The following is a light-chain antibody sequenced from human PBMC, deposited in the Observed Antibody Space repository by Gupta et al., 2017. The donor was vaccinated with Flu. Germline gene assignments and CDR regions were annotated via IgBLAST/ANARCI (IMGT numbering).Light chain of an antibody. CDR2: GAS. Sequence: EVVLPHPPGTLSLSPGERATPSSRASQSVSSSYLAWYQQKPGQAPRHLIYGASSRATGIPDRFSGSGSGTDFTLTISRLEPEDFAVYYCQQYGSSPKTFGQGTKVEIK. V-gene: IGKV3-20*01. CDR3: QQYGSSPKT. CDR1: QSVSSSY. J-gene: IGKJ1*01.